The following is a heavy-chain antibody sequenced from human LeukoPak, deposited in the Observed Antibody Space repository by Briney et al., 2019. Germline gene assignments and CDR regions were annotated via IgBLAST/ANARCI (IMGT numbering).Heavy chain of an antibody. CDR2: IKQDASQE. CDR3: ARGVVYPAWSGPHWSDY. CDR1: EFSFSSYW. J-gene: IGHJ4*02. Sequence: PGGSLRLSCAASEFSFSSYWMSWVRQAPGKGPEWVAHIKQDASQEYHVDSVKGRFTISRDNAKNSLYLQMNSLRAEDTAVYYCARGVVYPAWSGPHWSDYWGQGALVTVSS. D-gene: IGHD3-3*01. V-gene: IGHV3-7*01.